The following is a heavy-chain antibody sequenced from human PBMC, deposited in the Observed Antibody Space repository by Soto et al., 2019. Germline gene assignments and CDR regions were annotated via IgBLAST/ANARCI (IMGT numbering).Heavy chain of an antibody. Sequence: PSQTLSLTCAISGDSVSNNDAVWNWVRQSPSRGLEWLGRTYYRSKWHNDYAPFVKSRITVNPDTSRNLFSLQLRSLIPDDTAVYFCARGTTTTGNYGMDVWGQGTTVTVSS. CDR1: GDSVSNNDAV. CDR3: ARGTTTTGNYGMDV. J-gene: IGHJ6*02. D-gene: IGHD4-17*01. CDR2: TYYRSKWHN. V-gene: IGHV6-1*01.